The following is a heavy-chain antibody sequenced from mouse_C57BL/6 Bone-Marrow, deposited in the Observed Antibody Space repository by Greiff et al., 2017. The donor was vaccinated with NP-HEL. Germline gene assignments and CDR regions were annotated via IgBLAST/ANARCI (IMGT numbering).Heavy chain of an antibody. D-gene: IGHD1-1*01. CDR3: ARMNYGSSYVENYFDY. Sequence: VQVVESGAELVRPGTSVKMSCKASGYTFTNYWIGWAKQRPGHGLEWIGDIYPGGGYTNYNEKFKGKATLTADKSSSTAYMQFSSLTSEDSAIYYCARMNYGSSYVENYFDYWGQGTTLTVSS. CDR1: GYTFTNYW. J-gene: IGHJ2*01. CDR2: IYPGGGYT. V-gene: IGHV1-63*01.